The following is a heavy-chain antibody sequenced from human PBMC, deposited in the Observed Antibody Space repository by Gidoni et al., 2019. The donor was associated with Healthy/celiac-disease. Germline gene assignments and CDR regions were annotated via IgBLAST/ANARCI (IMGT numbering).Heavy chain of an antibody. Sequence: QVQLQESGPGLVKPSETLSLTCTVSGCSISSYYWSWIRQHPGKGLECIVYIYYSGSTNYTPSRKSRVTISVDTSKNQFSLKLSYVTAADTAVDYCAREAIAAAELDYWGQGTLVTVSS. CDR2: IYYSGST. J-gene: IGHJ4*02. D-gene: IGHD6-13*01. CDR3: AREAIAAAELDY. V-gene: IGHV4-59*01. CDR1: GCSISSYY.